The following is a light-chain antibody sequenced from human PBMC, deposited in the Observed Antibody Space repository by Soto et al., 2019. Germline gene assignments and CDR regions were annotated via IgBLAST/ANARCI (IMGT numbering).Light chain of an antibody. CDR3: SSKRDSSTLFV. J-gene: IGLJ1*01. Sequence: QSLLTQPASVSGSPGQSVTISCTGTSSDVGAYNYVSWYQHHPGKVPKLLIYEVTNRPSGVSDRFSGSKSGNTASLTISGLQAEDEADYYCSSKRDSSTLFVLGTGTKVTV. V-gene: IGLV2-14*01. CDR2: EVT. CDR1: SSDVGAYNY.